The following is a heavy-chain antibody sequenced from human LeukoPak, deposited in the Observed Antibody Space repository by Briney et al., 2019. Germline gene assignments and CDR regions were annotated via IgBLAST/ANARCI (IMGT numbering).Heavy chain of an antibody. CDR1: GFSLSATGVG. Sequence: ESGPTLVKPTQTLTLICTFSGFSLSATGVGVGWIRQPPGKALEWLALIYWDDDKRYSPSLKSRLTITKDTSKNQVVLTMTNVGPVDTATYYCAHTIYSNYYDSSGYADYWGQGTLVTVSS. D-gene: IGHD3-22*01. CDR3: AHTIYSNYYDSSGYADY. J-gene: IGHJ4*02. CDR2: IYWDDDK. V-gene: IGHV2-5*02.